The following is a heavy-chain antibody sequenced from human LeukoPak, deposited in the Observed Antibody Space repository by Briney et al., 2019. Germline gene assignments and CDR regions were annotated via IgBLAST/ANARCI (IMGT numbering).Heavy chain of an antibody. D-gene: IGHD3-3*01. V-gene: IGHV3-30*03. Sequence: GGSLRLSCAASGFTFSGYRMHWVPQAPGKGVEWVTGIAYDGSRKHYADSVRGRFTISRDNSRNTMDLQMNSLRVEDTAVYHCTRYDSSRFDPWGQGTLVIVSS. J-gene: IGHJ5*02. CDR3: TRYDSSRFDP. CDR2: IAYDGSRK. CDR1: GFTFSGYR.